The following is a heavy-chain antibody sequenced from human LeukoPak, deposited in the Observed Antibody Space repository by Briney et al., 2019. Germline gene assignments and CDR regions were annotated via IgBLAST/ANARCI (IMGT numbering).Heavy chain of an antibody. CDR3: ARTTDRGDYDP. CDR2: INHSGST. V-gene: IGHV4-34*01. D-gene: IGHD4-17*01. CDR1: GGSFSGYY. J-gene: IGHJ5*02. Sequence: PSETLSLTCAVYGGSFSGYYWSWIRQPPGKGLEWIGEINHSGSTNYNPSLKSRVTMSVDTSKNQFSLKLSSVTAADTAIYYCARTTDRGDYDPWGQGTLVIVSS.